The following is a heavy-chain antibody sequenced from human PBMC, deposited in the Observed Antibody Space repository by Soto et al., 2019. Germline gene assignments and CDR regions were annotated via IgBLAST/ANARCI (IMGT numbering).Heavy chain of an antibody. Sequence: GGSLRLSCVVSGFTFSGYSMNWVRQAPGKGLEWVSYISSSGSTIFYADSVKGRFTISRDNAKNSLYLQMNSLRAEDTAVYYCAREMTTPIYWGQGTLVTVSS. V-gene: IGHV3-48*01. CDR3: AREMTTPIY. CDR2: ISSSGSTI. J-gene: IGHJ4*02. D-gene: IGHD4-17*01. CDR1: GFTFSGYS.